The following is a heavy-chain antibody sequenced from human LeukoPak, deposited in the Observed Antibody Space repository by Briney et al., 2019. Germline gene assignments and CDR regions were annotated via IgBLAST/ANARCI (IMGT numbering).Heavy chain of an antibody. J-gene: IGHJ4*02. V-gene: IGHV1-2*02. Sequence: ASVKVSCKASGYTFTSYAMNWVRQAPGQGLEWMGWINPNSGGTNYAQKFQGRVTMTRDTSISTAYMELSRLRSDDTAVYHCARDPLPSSGYLLLPLDYWGQGTLVTVSS. CDR3: ARDPLPSSGYLLLPLDY. CDR1: GYTFTSYA. D-gene: IGHD3-22*01. CDR2: INPNSGGT.